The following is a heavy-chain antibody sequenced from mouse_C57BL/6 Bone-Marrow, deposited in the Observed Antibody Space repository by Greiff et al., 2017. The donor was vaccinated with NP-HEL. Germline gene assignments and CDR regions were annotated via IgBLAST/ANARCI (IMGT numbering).Heavy chain of an antibody. V-gene: IGHV7-1*01. CDR2: SRNTANDYTT. CDR3: ARDVGIYYDNWYFDV. D-gene: IGHD2-4*01. J-gene: IGHJ1*03. CDR1: GFTFSDFY. Sequence: EVQRVESGGGLVQSGRSLRLSCATSGFTFSDFYMEWVRQAPGKGLEWIAASRNTANDYTTEYSASVKGRFIVSRDNSQSILYLQMNALRAEDTAIYSLARDVGIYYDNWYFDVWGTGTTVTVSS.